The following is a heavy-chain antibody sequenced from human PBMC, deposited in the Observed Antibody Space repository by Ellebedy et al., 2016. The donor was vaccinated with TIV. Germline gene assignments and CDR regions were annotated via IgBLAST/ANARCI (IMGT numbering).Heavy chain of an antibody. CDR3: ARQKRSDRVTLMGFDT. D-gene: IGHD3-16*01. Sequence: ESLKISCAASGFTFRTSDMAWVRQAPGKGLEWIGHSHHSRDTTYNPSLESRVTISGDTSRNQFSLKVTSVTAADTAVYYCARQKRSDRVTLMGFDTWGRGTLVTVSS. V-gene: IGHV4-59*08. J-gene: IGHJ4*02. CDR2: SHHSRDT. CDR1: GFTFRTSD.